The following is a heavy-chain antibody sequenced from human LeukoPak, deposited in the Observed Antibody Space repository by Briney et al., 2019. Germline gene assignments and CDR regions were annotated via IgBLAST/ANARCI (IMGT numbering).Heavy chain of an antibody. CDR2: ISAYNGNT. Sequence: ASVKVSCKASGYTFTSYGISWVRQAPGQGLEWMGWISAYNGNTNYAQKLQGRVTMTTDTSTSTAYMELRSLRSDDTAVYYCARDLLARVGYYDSSGYYYWGQGTLVTVSS. J-gene: IGHJ4*02. CDR1: GYTFTSYG. V-gene: IGHV1-18*01. D-gene: IGHD3-22*01. CDR3: ARDLLARVGYYDSSGYYY.